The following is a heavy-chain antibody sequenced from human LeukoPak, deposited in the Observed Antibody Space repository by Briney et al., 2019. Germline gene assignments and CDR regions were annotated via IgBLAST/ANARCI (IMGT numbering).Heavy chain of an antibody. V-gene: IGHV1-46*01. Sequence: ASVKVSCKASGYSFTSNYIHWVRQAPGQGLEWMGMIYPRDGSTSYAQKFQGRVTVTRDTSTSTVHMELSGLRSEDTAVYYCARGLGPIYFDYWGQGTLVTVSS. CDR3: ARGLGPIYFDY. CDR1: GYSFTSNY. D-gene: IGHD3-16*01. J-gene: IGHJ4*02. CDR2: IYPRDGST.